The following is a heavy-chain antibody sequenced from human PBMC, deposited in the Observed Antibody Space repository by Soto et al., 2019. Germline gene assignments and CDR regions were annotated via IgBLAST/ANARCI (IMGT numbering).Heavy chain of an antibody. CDR1: GFSLSTSGMC. Sequence: SGPTLVNPTQTLTLTCTFSGFSLSTSGMCVSWIRQPPGKALEWLALIDWDDDKYYSTSLKTRLTISKDTSKNQVGRTMTNMDPVDTATYYCARMPLVQTSGGFDYWGQGTLVTVAS. CDR2: IDWDDDK. CDR3: ARMPLVQTSGGFDY. J-gene: IGHJ4*02. V-gene: IGHV2-70*01. D-gene: IGHD2-2*01.